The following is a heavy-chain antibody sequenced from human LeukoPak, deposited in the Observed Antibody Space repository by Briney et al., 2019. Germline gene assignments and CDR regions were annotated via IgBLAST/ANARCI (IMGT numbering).Heavy chain of an antibody. CDR3: TPMTTAE. J-gene: IGHJ4*02. CDR2: INPSGDPT. V-gene: IGHV1-46*01. Sequence: ASVKVSCKTSGYTFSNYDIYWVRQAPGQGLEWVGIINPSGDPTTYAQKFQGRVTMTSDMSASTVYMELSSLRPEDTAVYYCTPMTTAEWGQGTLVTVSS. CDR1: GYTFSNYD. D-gene: IGHD4-17*01.